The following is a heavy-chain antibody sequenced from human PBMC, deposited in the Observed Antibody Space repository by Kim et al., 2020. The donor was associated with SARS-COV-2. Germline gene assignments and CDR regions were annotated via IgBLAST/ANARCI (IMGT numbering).Heavy chain of an antibody. V-gene: IGHV3-23*01. CDR1: GFTFITYA. D-gene: IGHD2-15*01. Sequence: GGSLRLSCTTSGFTFITYAMSWVRQAPGKGLEWVSALNSNGEGTFYADSVKGRFTISRDISKSSLYLQMNSLRVEDTALYYCAKCSGISCYSRMDVWGQG. J-gene: IGHJ6*02. CDR3: AKCSGISCYSRMDV. CDR2: LNSNGEGT.